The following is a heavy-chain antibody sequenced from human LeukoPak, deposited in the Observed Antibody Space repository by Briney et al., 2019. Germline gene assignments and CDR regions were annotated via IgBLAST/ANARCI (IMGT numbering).Heavy chain of an antibody. CDR3: ARLAPGNYDILTGDPKVVFDY. Sequence: PSQTLSLTCTVSGASLSSFFWSWIRQPPRKGLEWNDYVHSSGSTKYNPSLKSRRIISVDMSKNQFSLKLRSVSVADTAVYYCARLAPGNYDILTGDPKVVFDYWGQGALVTVSS. CDR1: GASLSSFF. CDR2: VHSSGST. D-gene: IGHD3-9*01. J-gene: IGHJ4*02. V-gene: IGHV4-59*01.